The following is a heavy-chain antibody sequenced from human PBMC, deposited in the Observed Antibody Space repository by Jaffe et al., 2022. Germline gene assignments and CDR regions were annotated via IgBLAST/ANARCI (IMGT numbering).Heavy chain of an antibody. CDR2: IRSKAYGGTT. CDR1: GFTFGDYA. Sequence: EVQLVESGGGLVQPGRSLRLSCTASGFTFGDYAMSWVRQAPGKGLEWVGFIRSKAYGGTTEYAASVKGRFTISRDDSKSIAYLQMNSLKTEDTAVYYCTRETRAAAALTGYYYYMDVWGKGTTVTVSS. D-gene: IGHD6-13*01. J-gene: IGHJ6*03. V-gene: IGHV3-49*04. CDR3: TRETRAAAALTGYYYYMDV.